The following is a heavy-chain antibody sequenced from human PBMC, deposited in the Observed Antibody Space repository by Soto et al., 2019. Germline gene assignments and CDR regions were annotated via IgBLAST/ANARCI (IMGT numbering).Heavy chain of an antibody. CDR1: GYTFTSYD. J-gene: IGHJ6*03. V-gene: IGHV1-8*01. Sequence: ASVKVSCKASGYTFTSYDINWVRQATGQGLEWMGWMNPNSGNTGYAQKFQGRVTMTRNTSISTAYMELSSLRSEDTAVYYCARSGSTMESIPSYYYMDVWGKGTTVTVSS. CDR3: ARSGSTMESIPSYYYMDV. D-gene: IGHD1-1*01. CDR2: MNPNSGNT.